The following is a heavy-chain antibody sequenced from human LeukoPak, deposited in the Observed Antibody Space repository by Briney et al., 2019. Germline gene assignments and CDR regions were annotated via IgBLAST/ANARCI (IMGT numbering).Heavy chain of an antibody. D-gene: IGHD6-13*01. CDR3: AKIRDRSSSWYFDY. CDR1: GFTFSSYA. Sequence: PGGSLRLSCAASGFTFSSYALNWVRQAPGKGLEWVSAISGSGGSTYYADSVKGRFTISRDNSKNTLYLQMNSLRAEDTAVYYCAKIRDRSSSWYFDYWGQGTLVTVFS. CDR2: ISGSGGST. J-gene: IGHJ4*02. V-gene: IGHV3-23*01.